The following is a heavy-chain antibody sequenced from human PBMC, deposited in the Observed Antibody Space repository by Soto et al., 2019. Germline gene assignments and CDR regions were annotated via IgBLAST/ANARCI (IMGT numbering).Heavy chain of an antibody. CDR2: INPLPTSGST. CDR3: ARDLAAAAY. Sequence: QVQLVQSGAEVKKPGASVKVSCKASGSIFPNSNKPGVRQAPGQGLEWMAIINPLPTSGSTNYAQKFQGRVTVTRDTSTSTVYLELSSLRSDDTAVYYCARDLAAAAYWGQGTLVTVSS. D-gene: IGHD6-13*01. J-gene: IGHJ4*02. CDR1: GSIFPNSN. V-gene: IGHV1-46*01.